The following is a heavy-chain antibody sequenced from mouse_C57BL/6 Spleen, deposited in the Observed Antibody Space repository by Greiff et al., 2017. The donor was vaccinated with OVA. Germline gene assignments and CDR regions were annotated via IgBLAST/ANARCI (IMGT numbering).Heavy chain of an antibody. J-gene: IGHJ2*01. V-gene: IGHV1-15*01. Sequence: QVQLQQSGAELVRPGASVTLSCKASGYTFTDYEMNWVKQTPVHGLEWIGAIDPETGGTAYNQKFKGKAILTADKSSSTAYMELRSLTSEDSAVYYCTRWGVTAFDYWGQGTTLTVSS. D-gene: IGHD2-2*01. CDR1: GYTFTDYE. CDR2: IDPETGGT. CDR3: TRWGVTAFDY.